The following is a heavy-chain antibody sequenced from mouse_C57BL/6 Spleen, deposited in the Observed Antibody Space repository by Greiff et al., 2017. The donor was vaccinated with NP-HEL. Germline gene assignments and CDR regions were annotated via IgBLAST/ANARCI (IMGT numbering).Heavy chain of an antibody. D-gene: IGHD1-1*01. J-gene: IGHJ1*03. CDR1: GYSITSGYD. Sequence: EVQLQQSGPGMVKPSQSLSLTCTVTGYSITSGYDWHWIRHFPGNKLEWMGYISYSGSTNYNPSLKSRISITHDTSNNHFFLKLNSVTTEDTATYDCARDYGRSYEGSYWYFDVWGTGTTVTVSS. V-gene: IGHV3-1*01. CDR2: ISYSGST. CDR3: ARDYGRSYEGSYWYFDV.